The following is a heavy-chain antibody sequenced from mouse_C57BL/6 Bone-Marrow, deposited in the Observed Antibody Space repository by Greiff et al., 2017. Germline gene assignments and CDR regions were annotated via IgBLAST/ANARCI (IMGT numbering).Heavy chain of an antibody. Sequence: VQLQQPGAELVKPGASVKMSCKASGYTFTSYWIPWVKQRPGQGLEWIGDIYPGSGSTHYNEKFKSKATLTVDTSSSTAYMQLSSLTSADSAVYYWARAGYYSIFAYWGQGTLVTVSA. D-gene: IGHD2-5*01. CDR3: ARAGYYSIFAY. J-gene: IGHJ3*01. CDR1: GYTFTSYW. V-gene: IGHV1-55*01. CDR2: IYPGSGST.